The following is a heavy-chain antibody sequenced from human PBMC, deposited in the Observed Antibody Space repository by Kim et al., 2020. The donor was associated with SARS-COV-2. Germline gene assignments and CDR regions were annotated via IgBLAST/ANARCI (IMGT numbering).Heavy chain of an antibody. CDR2: SGDNT. J-gene: IGHJ4*02. Sequence: SGDNTFHADSVKGRFTISRDNSQNTLYLQMHSLRAEDTAIYYCTSVKADYWGQGSLVTVSS. V-gene: IGHV3-23*01. CDR3: TSVKADY.